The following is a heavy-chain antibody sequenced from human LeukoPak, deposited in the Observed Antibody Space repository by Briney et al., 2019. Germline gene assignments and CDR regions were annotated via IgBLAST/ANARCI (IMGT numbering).Heavy chain of an antibody. Sequence: SETLSLTCTVSGYSISSGYYWGWIRQPPGKGLEWIGSIYHSGSTYYNPSLKSRVTISVDTSKNQFSLKLSSVTAADTAVYYCARDGAILLWFGEINWFDPWGQGTLVTVSS. V-gene: IGHV4-38-2*02. D-gene: IGHD3-10*01. CDR2: IYHSGST. J-gene: IGHJ5*02. CDR3: ARDGAILLWFGEINWFDP. CDR1: GYSISSGYY.